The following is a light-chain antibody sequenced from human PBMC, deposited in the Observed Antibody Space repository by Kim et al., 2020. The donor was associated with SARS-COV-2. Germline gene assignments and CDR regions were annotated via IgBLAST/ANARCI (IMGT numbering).Light chain of an antibody. CDR2: SAS. J-gene: IGKJ2*01. CDR3: QQVNSFPHT. V-gene: IGKV1-12*01. CDR1: QDISNW. Sequence: SASVGDRVTITCRASQDISNWLVWYQQKPGKAPKLLIYSASSLQSGVPSRFSGRGSGTDFSLTISSLQPEDFAAYYCQQVNSFPHTFGQGTKLEI.